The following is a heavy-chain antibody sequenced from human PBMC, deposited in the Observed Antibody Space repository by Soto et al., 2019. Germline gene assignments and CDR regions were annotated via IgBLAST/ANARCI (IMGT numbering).Heavy chain of an antibody. CDR3: TRLGGGHYFDS. V-gene: IGHV3-74*01. D-gene: IGHD2-15*01. CDR2: IDNEGTGT. J-gene: IGHJ4*02. Sequence: EVQLVESGGGLVRPGGSLRLSCAASGFSFSSYWMHWVRQAPEKGLEWVSRIDNEGTGTSYADSVRGRFTFSRDNAKNTLYLQMSSLRPEDTAVYYCTRLGGGHYFDSWGRGTLVTVSS. CDR1: GFSFSSYW.